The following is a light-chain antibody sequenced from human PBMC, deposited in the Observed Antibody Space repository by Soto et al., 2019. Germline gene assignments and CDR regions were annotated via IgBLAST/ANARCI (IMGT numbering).Light chain of an antibody. V-gene: IGLV2-23*02. J-gene: IGLJ7*01. CDR2: EVT. CDR3: SSYANSDTL. Sequence: QSVLTQPASVSGSPGQSITISCTGTTSDVGTYSLVSWYQQYSGKAPKLIIYEVTKRPSGVSNRFSGSKSGNTASLTVSRLQAADEADYYCSSYANSDTLFGGGTQVTVL. CDR1: TSDVGTYSL.